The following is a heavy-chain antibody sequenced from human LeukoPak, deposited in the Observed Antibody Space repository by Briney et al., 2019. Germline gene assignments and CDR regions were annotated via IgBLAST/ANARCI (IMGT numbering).Heavy chain of an antibody. CDR1: GFTFSSYA. Sequence: GRSLRLSCAASGFTFSSYAMHWVRQAPGKGLEWVAVISYDGGNKYYADSVKGRFTISRDNSKNTLYLQMNSLRAEDTAVYYCASGITYYYDSSGYGDYWGQGTLVTVSS. CDR3: ASGITYYYDSSGYGDY. D-gene: IGHD3-22*01. V-gene: IGHV3-30-3*01. CDR2: ISYDGGNK. J-gene: IGHJ4*02.